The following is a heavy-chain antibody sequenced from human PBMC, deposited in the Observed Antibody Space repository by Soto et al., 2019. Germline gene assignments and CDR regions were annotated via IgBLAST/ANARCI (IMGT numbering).Heavy chain of an antibody. CDR3: ARGVSGSGFDL. D-gene: IGHD6-19*01. J-gene: IGHJ4*02. CDR1: GGAVSCITVS. Sequence: IPSPTLRISGGAVSCITVSWELFQSSPSRGLEWLGRTYYRSNWRHDYAVSVKSRITVNPDTSKNHFSLQLNSVTPDDTAVYYCARGVSGSGFDLWGQGILVNVSS. CDR2: TYYRSNWRH. V-gene: IGHV6-1*01.